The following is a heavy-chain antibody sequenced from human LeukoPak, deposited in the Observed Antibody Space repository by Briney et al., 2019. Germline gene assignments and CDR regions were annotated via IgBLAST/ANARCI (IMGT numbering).Heavy chain of an antibody. V-gene: IGHV3-74*01. D-gene: IGHD3-22*01. CDR3: ARDLHYYDSTGYLH. J-gene: IGHJ4*02. CDR1: GFTFSSYW. Sequence: GGSLRLSCAASGFTFSSYWMHWVRQAPGKGLVWVSRISTDGSRTNYADSVKGRFTISRDSAKNTLYLQMNSLRDEDTAVYYCARDLHYYDSTGYLHWGQGTLVTVSS. CDR2: ISTDGSRT.